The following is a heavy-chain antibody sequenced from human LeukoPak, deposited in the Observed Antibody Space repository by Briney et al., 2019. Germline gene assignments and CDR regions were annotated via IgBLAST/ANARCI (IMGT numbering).Heavy chain of an antibody. CDR1: GGSISSGDYY. CDR3: ARGLQWIQLWLDY. CDR2: IYYSGST. D-gene: IGHD5-18*01. J-gene: IGHJ4*02. Sequence: SETLSLTCTVSGGSISSGDYYWSWIRQPPGKGLEWIGHIYYSGSTYYNPSLKSRVTISVDTSKNQFSLKLSSVTAADTAVYYCARGLQWIQLWLDYWGQGTLVTVSS. V-gene: IGHV4-30-4*01.